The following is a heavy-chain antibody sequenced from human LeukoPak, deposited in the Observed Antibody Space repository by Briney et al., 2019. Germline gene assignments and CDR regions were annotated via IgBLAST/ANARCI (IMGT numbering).Heavy chain of an antibody. Sequence: SETLSLTCAVSGGSISSSNWWSWVRQPPGKGLEWIGEIYHSGSTNYNPSLRSRVNISVDKSKNQFSLKLSSVTAADTAVYYCASRGGGISYDFWSGYSNSWFDPWGQGTLVTVSS. V-gene: IGHV4-4*02. CDR3: ASRGGGISYDFWSGYSNSWFDP. CDR1: GGSISSSNW. CDR2: IYHSGST. D-gene: IGHD3-3*01. J-gene: IGHJ5*02.